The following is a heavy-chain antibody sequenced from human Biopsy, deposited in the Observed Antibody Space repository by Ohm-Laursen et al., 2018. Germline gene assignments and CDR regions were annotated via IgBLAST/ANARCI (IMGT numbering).Heavy chain of an antibody. Sequence: SLRLSCAASGFTFSSHAMNWVRQAPGKGLEWVAHIDVSDYNTYYADSVRGRFTISRDNSKQMVHLEINSLTADDTAVYYCAKQWGGYNFDSWGQGTLVTVSS. D-gene: IGHD1-14*01. CDR2: IDVSDYNT. J-gene: IGHJ5*01. CDR1: GFTFSSHA. V-gene: IGHV3-23*01. CDR3: AKQWGGYNFDS.